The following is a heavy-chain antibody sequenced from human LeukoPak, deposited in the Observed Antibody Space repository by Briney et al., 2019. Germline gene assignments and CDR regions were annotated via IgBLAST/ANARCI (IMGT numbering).Heavy chain of an antibody. D-gene: IGHD6-13*01. J-gene: IGHJ4*02. CDR1: GYTFTGYY. V-gene: IGHV1-2*02. CDR2: INPDSGGT. CDR3: ARAGIAAAGTWYFDY. Sequence: GSVKVSCKASGYTFTGYYMHWVRQAPGQGLEWTGWINPDSGGTNYAQKFQGRVTMTRDTSISTAYMELSRLRSDDTAVYYCARAGIAAAGTWYFDYWGQGTLVTVSS.